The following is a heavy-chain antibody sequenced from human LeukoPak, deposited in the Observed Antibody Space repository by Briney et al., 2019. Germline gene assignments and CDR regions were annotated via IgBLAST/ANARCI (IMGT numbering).Heavy chain of an antibody. CDR2: IYYSGST. D-gene: IGHD6-19*01. Sequence: PSETLSLTCTVSGGSISSSSYYWGWIRQPPGKGLEWIGGIYYSGSTYYNPSLKSRVTISVDTSKNQFSLKLSSVTAADTAVYYCAQTVAVAGTSYFDYWGQGTLVTVSS. CDR1: GGSISSSSYY. J-gene: IGHJ4*02. CDR3: AQTVAVAGTSYFDY. V-gene: IGHV4-39*01.